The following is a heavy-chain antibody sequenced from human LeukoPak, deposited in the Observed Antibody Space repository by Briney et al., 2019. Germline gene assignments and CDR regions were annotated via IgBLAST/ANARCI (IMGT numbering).Heavy chain of an antibody. CDR2: IWYDGSNK. CDR3: ARDFPDTAMVYDAFDI. CDR1: GFTFSSYG. V-gene: IGHV3-33*01. Sequence: GGSLRLSCAASGFTFSSYGMHWVRQAPGKGLEWVAVIWYDGSNKYYADSVKGRFTISRDNSKNTLYLQMNSLRAEDTAVYYCARDFPDTAMVYDAFDIWGQGTMVTVSS. D-gene: IGHD5-18*01. J-gene: IGHJ3*02.